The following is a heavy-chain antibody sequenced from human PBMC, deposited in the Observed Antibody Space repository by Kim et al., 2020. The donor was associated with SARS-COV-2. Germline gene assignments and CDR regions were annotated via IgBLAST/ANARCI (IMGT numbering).Heavy chain of an antibody. J-gene: IGHJ6*03. CDR1: GFIFSNYA. D-gene: IGHD6-13*01. CDR2: ITGHGGST. V-gene: IGHV3-23*01. Sequence: GGSLRLSCAASGFIFSNYAMSWVRQPPGKGLEWVSVITGHGGSTFYPDSVKGRFTISRDNSKNTLYLQMNSLRAEDTAVYYCAKEPYSGRFYMDVWGKGTTVTVSS. CDR3: AKEPYSGRFYMDV.